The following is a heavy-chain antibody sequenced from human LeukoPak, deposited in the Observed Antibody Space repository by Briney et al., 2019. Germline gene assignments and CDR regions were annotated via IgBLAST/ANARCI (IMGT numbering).Heavy chain of an antibody. J-gene: IGHJ5*02. CDR1: GYTFTGYY. D-gene: IGHD6-19*01. CDR3: ASLFGIAVAGRDNWFDP. Sequence: ASVKVSCKASGYTFTGYYMHWVRHAPGQGLEWVGRINPNSGGTNYAQKLQGRVTMTRDTSISTAYMELSRLRSDDTAVNYCASLFGIAVAGRDNWFDPWGQGALVTVSS. V-gene: IGHV1-2*06. CDR2: INPNSGGT.